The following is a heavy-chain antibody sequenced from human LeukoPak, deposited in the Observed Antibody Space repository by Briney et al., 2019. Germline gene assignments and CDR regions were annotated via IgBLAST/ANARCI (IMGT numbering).Heavy chain of an antibody. D-gene: IGHD3-10*01. CDR3: AKVPDYYGSGRYH. J-gene: IGHJ4*02. V-gene: IGHV3-48*04. CDR2: ISTSGSTI. CDR1: GFTFSSYS. Sequence: GGSLRLSCAASGFTFSSYSMNWLRQAPGKGLEWVSYISTSGSTIYYADSVKGRFTISRDNAKNSLYLQMNSLRAEDTAVYYCAKVPDYYGSGRYHWGQGTLVTVSS.